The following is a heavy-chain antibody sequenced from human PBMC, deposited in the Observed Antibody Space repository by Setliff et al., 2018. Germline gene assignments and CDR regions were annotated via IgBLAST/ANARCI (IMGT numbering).Heavy chain of an antibody. CDR2: ISSANNYL. CDR1: GFIFDEYA. Sequence: PGGSLRLSCAASGFIFDEYAMLWVRQAPGKGLEWVAAISSANNYLVYADSVKGRFTISRDNAKNSVYLQMNSLRAEDTAIYYCATTRVWIPVLDSCGQGTLVTVSS. J-gene: IGHJ4*02. V-gene: IGHV3-21*04. CDR3: ATTRVWIPVLDS. D-gene: IGHD5-18*01.